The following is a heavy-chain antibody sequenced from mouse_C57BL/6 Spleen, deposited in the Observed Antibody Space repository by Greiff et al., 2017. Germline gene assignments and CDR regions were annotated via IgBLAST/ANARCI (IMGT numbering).Heavy chain of an antibody. D-gene: IGHD1-1*01. CDR2: INPSTGGT. V-gene: IGHV1-42*01. Sequence: VQLQQSGPELVKPGASVKISCKASGYSFTGYYMNWVKQSPEKSLEWIGEINPSTGGTTYNQKFKAKATLTVDKSSSTAYMQLKSLTSEDSAVYYCANWGSSYGYFDYWGQGTTLTVSS. CDR3: ANWGSSYGYFDY. CDR1: GYSFTGYY. J-gene: IGHJ2*01.